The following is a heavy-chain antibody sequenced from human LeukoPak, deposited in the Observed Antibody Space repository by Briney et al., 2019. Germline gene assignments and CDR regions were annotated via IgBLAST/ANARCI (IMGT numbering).Heavy chain of an antibody. CDR3: ARVLVNSGWYFDY. Sequence: SETLSLTCAVYGGSFSGYYWSWIRQPPGKGLEWIGEINHSGSTNYNPSLKSRVTMSIDTSKNQFSLNLNSVTAADTAVYYCARVLVNSGWYFDYWGQGALVTVSS. CDR1: GGSFSGYY. D-gene: IGHD6-19*01. CDR2: INHSGST. V-gene: IGHV4-34*01. J-gene: IGHJ4*02.